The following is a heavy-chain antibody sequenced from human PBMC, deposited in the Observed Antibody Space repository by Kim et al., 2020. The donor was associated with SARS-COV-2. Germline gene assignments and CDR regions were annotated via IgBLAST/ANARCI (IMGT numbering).Heavy chain of an antibody. CDR3: ARELNIAARRGGWFDP. V-gene: IGHV1-69*13. Sequence: SVKVSCKASGGTFSSYAISWVRQAPGQGLEWMGGIIPIFGTANYAQKFQGRVTITADESTSTAYMELSSLRSEDTAVYYCARELNIAARRGGWFDPWGQGTLVTVSS. D-gene: IGHD6-6*01. J-gene: IGHJ5*02. CDR1: GGTFSSYA. CDR2: IIPIFGTA.